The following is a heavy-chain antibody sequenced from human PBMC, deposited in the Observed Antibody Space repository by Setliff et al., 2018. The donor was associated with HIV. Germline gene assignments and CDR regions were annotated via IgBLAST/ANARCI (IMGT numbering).Heavy chain of an antibody. CDR2: IYTSGST. D-gene: IGHD3-10*01. Sequence: SETLSLTCTVSGGSINSGSYYWTWIRQPAGKGLEWIGHIYTSGSTNYNPSLQSRVTMSVDTSKNQFSLRLSSVTAADTAVYYCARVEATVRGATYGMDVWGQGTTVTVSS. V-gene: IGHV4-61*09. CDR1: GGSINSGSYY. CDR3: ARVEATVRGATYGMDV. J-gene: IGHJ6*02.